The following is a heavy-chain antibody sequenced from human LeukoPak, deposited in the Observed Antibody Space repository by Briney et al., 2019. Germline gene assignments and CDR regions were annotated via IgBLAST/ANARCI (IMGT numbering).Heavy chain of an antibody. CDR3: ARDPLYGDYGGGFDY. CDR1: GFTFSSYS. D-gene: IGHD4-17*01. Sequence: GGSLRLSCAASGFTFSSYSMNWVRQAPGKGLEWVSSISSSSSYIYYADSVKGRFTISRDNAKNSLYLQMNSLRAEDTAVYYCARDPLYGDYGGGFDYWGRGTLVTVSS. V-gene: IGHV3-21*01. CDR2: ISSSSSYI. J-gene: IGHJ4*02.